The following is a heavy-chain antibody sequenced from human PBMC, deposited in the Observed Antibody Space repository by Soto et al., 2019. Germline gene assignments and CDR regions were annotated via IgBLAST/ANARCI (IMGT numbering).Heavy chain of an antibody. J-gene: IGHJ4*02. V-gene: IGHV1-46*03. CDR2: INPSGGST. Sequence: GASVKVSCKASGYTFTSYYMHWVRQAPGQGLEWMGIINPSGGSTSYAQKFQGRVTMTRDTSTSTVYMELSSLRSEDTAVYYCARDVERGYSYGYNDYWGQGTLVTVSS. CDR1: GYTFTSYY. D-gene: IGHD5-18*01. CDR3: ARDVERGYSYGYNDY.